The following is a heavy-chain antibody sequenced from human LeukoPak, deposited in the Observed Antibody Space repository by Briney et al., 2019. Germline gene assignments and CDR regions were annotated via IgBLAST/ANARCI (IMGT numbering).Heavy chain of an antibody. CDR2: IRYDGSNK. D-gene: IGHD6-13*01. J-gene: IGHJ4*02. CDR3: AKDLPGIAAAGFDY. CDR1: GFTFSSYG. Sequence: PGGSLRLXCAASGFTFSSYGMHWVRQAPGKGLEWVAFIRYDGSNKYYADSVKGRFTISRDNSKNTLYLQMNSLRAEDTAVYYCAKDLPGIAAAGFDYWGQGTLVTVSS. V-gene: IGHV3-30*02.